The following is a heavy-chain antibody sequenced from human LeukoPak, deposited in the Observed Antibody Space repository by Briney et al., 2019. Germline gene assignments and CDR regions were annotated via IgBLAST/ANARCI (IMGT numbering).Heavy chain of an antibody. Sequence: SETLSLTCTVSGGSIRSSSYFWGWIRQPPGKGLERIGSIFYSGSTYYNPSLNSRVTISIDTSKNQFSLRLSSVTAADTAVYYCARDYYVSGSVPYLRGYYYHAMDVWGQGTTVTVSS. D-gene: IGHD3-10*01. CDR1: GGSIRSSSYF. J-gene: IGHJ6*02. V-gene: IGHV4-39*01. CDR3: ARDYYVSGSVPYLRGYYYHAMDV. CDR2: IFYSGST.